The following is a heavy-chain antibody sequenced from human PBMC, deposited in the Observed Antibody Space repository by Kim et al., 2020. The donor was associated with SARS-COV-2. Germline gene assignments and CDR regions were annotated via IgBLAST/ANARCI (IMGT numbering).Heavy chain of an antibody. V-gene: IGHV1-46*01. Sequence: FQGRVTMTRDTSTSTVYMELSSLRSEDTAVYYCARGGRGGYSSGWYYFDYWGQGTLVTVSS. J-gene: IGHJ4*02. D-gene: IGHD6-19*01. CDR3: ARGGRGGYSSGWYYFDY.